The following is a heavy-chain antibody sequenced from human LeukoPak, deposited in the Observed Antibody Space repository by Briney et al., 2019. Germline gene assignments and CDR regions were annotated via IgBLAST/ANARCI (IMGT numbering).Heavy chain of an antibody. Sequence: GASVKVSCKASGGTFSSYAISWVRQAPGQGLEWMGGIIPIFGTASYAQKFQGRVTMTRDTSTSTVYMELSSLRSEDTAVYYCARDRTTTAIPGCWFDPWGQGTLVTVSS. CDR1: GGTFSSYA. CDR2: IIPIFGTA. D-gene: IGHD2-2*02. CDR3: ARDRTTTAIPGCWFDP. V-gene: IGHV1-69*05. J-gene: IGHJ5*02.